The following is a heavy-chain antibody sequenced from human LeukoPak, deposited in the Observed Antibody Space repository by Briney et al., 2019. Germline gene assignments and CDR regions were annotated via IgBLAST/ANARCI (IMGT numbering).Heavy chain of an antibody. CDR1: GFNFDDYG. Sequence: GGSLRLSCAASGFNFDDYGMSWVRHAPGKGLEWVSGINWNGGSTGYADSVKGRFTISRDNAKNSLYLQMNSLRAEDTALYSCARGATGRTFDYWGQGTLVTVSS. CDR2: INWNGGST. J-gene: IGHJ4*02. V-gene: IGHV3-20*04. CDR3: ARGATGRTFDY. D-gene: IGHD1-1*01.